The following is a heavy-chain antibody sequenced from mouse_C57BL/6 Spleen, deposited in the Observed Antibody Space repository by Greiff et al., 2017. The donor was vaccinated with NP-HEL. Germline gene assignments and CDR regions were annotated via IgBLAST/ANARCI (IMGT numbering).Heavy chain of an antibody. CDR3: ARDYDYEYYYAMDY. CDR2: IYPGSGNT. Sequence: LQESGAELVRPGASVKLSCKASGYTFTDYYINWVKQRPGQGLEWIARIYPGSGNTYYNEKFKGKATLTAEKSSSTAYMQLSSLTSEDSAVYFCARDYDYEYYYAMDYWGQGTSVTVSS. V-gene: IGHV1-76*01. J-gene: IGHJ4*01. D-gene: IGHD2-4*01. CDR1: GYTFTDYY.